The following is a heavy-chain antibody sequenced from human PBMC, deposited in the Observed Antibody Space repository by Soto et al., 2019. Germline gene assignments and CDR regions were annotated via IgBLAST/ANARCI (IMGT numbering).Heavy chain of an antibody. CDR2: IYYSGST. CDR1: GGSVSSTSYY. Sequence: PSETLSLTCTVSGGSVSSTSYYWSWIRQPPGKGLEWIGFIYYSGSTNYNPSLKSRVTISVDTSKNQFSLKLGSVTAADTAVYYWAFLPWDDSGGIFAHWRHATLVSV. CDR3: AFLPWDDSGGIFAH. J-gene: IGHJ4*01. D-gene: IGHD4-17*01. V-gene: IGHV4-61*01.